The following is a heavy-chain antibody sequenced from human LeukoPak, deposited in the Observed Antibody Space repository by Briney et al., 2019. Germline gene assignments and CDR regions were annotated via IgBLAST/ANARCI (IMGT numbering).Heavy chain of an antibody. CDR1: GFTFSSYS. CDR2: ISSSSTI. V-gene: IGHV3-48*01. CDR3: ARDSEMATIMFDY. J-gene: IGHJ4*02. Sequence: GGSLRLSCAASGFTFSSYSMNWVRQAPGKGLEWVSYISSSSTIYYADSVKGRLTISRDNAKNSLYLQMNSLRAEDTAVYYCARDSEMATIMFDYWGQGTLVTVSS. D-gene: IGHD5-12*01.